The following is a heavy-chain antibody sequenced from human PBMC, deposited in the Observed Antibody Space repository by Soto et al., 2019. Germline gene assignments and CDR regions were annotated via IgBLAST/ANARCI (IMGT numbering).Heavy chain of an antibody. D-gene: IGHD6-19*01. J-gene: IGHJ5*02. CDR2: IRTYNGNT. V-gene: IGHV1-18*01. CDR1: GYTFTTYG. Sequence: QVQLVQSGAEVKKPGASVKVSCKASGYTFTTYGITWVRQAPGQGLEWMGWIRTYNGNTNYVPKFQGRVTMTTDTSTSTVYMELRSLRSDDTGVYYCARYISGWTGDLDLWGQGTPVTVSS. CDR3: ARYISGWTGDLDL.